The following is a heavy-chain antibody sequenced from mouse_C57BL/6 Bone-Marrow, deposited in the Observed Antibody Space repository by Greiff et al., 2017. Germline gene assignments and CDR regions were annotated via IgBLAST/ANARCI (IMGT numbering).Heavy chain of an antibody. V-gene: IGHV1-19*01. J-gene: IGHJ4*01. CDR3: ARWEAYAMDY. CDR1: GYTFTDYY. D-gene: IGHD4-1*01. CDR2: INPYNGGT. Sequence: EVQLQQSGPVLVKPGASVQMSCKASGYTFTDYYMNWVKQSHGQSLAWIGVINPYNGGTRYNQKFKGKATLPVDKSSRTAYMELNSLTSEDSAVYYCARWEAYAMDYGGQGTSVTVSS.